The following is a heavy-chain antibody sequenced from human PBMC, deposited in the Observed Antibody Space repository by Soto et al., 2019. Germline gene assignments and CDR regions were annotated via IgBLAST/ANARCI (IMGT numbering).Heavy chain of an antibody. D-gene: IGHD3-10*01. V-gene: IGHV4-38-2*01. CDR2: IYHSGST. J-gene: IGHJ3*02. Sequence: SETLSLTCAVSGYSISSGYYWGWIRQPPGKGLEWIGSIYHSGSTYYNPSLKSRVTISVDTSKNQFSLKLSSVTAADTAVYYRARSIITMVRGVKPHAFDIWGQGTMVTVSS. CDR3: ARSIITMVRGVKPHAFDI. CDR1: GYSISSGYY.